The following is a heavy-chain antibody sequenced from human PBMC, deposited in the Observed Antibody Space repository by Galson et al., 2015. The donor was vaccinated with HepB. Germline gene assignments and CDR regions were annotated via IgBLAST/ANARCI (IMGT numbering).Heavy chain of an antibody. Sequence: SLRLSCAASGSAFSSHGMHWVRQAPGKGLEWVALIWFDGSKDYYADSMKGRFTISRDNSNNMLYLQMNNLRVDDTAVYYCARYYGNYRAFDSWGQGTLVTVSS. CDR2: IWFDGSKD. D-gene: IGHD4-11*01. CDR3: ARYYGNYRAFDS. CDR1: GSAFSSHG. J-gene: IGHJ4*02. V-gene: IGHV3-33*01.